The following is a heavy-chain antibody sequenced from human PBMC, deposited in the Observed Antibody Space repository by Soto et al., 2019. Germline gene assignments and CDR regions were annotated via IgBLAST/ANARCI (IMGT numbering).Heavy chain of an antibody. J-gene: IGHJ4*02. V-gene: IGHV3-23*01. CDR1: GLTLRTFA. CDR3: ARGFSAGKGSPPDF. CDR2: ISGSGGST. D-gene: IGHD6-13*01. Sequence: GVSPRPSCEVSGLTLRTFALRSVRQAPVKGLDWVSAISGSGGSTYPADSVKGRFTIYRDNSKNTLYLQMSSLRAEDTAVYYCARGFSAGKGSPPDFWGQGALVAVSS.